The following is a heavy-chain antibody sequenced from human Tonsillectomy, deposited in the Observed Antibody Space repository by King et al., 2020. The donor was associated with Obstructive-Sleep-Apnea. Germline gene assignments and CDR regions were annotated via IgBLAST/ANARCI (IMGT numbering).Heavy chain of an antibody. D-gene: IGHD1-1*01. V-gene: IGHV1-69*01. J-gene: IGHJ4*02. CDR1: GGTFSSFA. Sequence: VQLVESGAEVKKPGSSVKVSCKASGGTFSSFAISWVRQAPGQGLEWMGGIIPIFGTANYAQKFQGRVTITADESTSTAYMELSSLSSEDTAVYYGASLPNGYNWNDGRYYFDYWGQGTLVTVSS. CDR3: ASLPNGYNWNDGRYYFDY. CDR2: IIPIFGTA.